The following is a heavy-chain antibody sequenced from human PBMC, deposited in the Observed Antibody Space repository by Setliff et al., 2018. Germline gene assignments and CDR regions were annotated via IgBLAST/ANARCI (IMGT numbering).Heavy chain of an antibody. CDR2: ISSSSSYT. J-gene: IGHJ4*02. D-gene: IGHD3-22*01. V-gene: IGHV3-11*06. Sequence: GGSRTPSCAASGFTFSDYYMSWIRQAPGKGLEWVSYISSSSSYTNYADSVKGRFTISRDNAKNTLYLQMNSLRAEKPAVYYCATRGAEWLLLRYVDYWGQGTLVTVSS. CDR3: ATRGAEWLLLRYVDY. CDR1: GFTFSDYY.